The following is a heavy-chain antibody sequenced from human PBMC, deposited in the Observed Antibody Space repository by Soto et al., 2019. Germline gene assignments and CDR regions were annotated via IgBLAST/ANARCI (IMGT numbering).Heavy chain of an antibody. CDR2: ISSSSSYI. CDR3: ARGSGYPPWSPFDY. CDR1: GFTFSSYS. Sequence: EVQLVESGGGLVKPGGSLRLSCAASGFTFSSYSMNWVRQAPGKGLEWVSSISSSSSYIYYADSVKGRFTISRDNAKNSLYLQMNSLRAEATAVYYCARGSGYPPWSPFDYWGQGTLVTVSS. J-gene: IGHJ4*02. D-gene: IGHD6-13*01. V-gene: IGHV3-21*01.